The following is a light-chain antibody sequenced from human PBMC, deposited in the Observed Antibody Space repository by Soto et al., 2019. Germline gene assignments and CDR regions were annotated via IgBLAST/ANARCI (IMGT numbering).Light chain of an antibody. V-gene: IGKV3-15*01. CDR3: QQYNNWWT. Sequence: EIVLTQSPGTLSLSPGERATLSCRASQSVSSSYLAWYQQKPGQALRLLIYRASTRATGIPARFSGSGSGTEFTLTISSLQSEDFAVYYCQQYNNWWTFGQGTKVDI. J-gene: IGKJ1*01. CDR2: RAS. CDR1: QSVSSSY.